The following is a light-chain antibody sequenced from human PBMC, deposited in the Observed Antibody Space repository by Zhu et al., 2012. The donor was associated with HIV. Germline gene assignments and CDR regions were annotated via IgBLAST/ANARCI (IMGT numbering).Light chain of an antibody. V-gene: IGKV3-20*01. J-gene: IGKJ2*01. CDR2: GAS. CDR1: QTVSSSF. CDR3: QRYDNSPYT. Sequence: EIVLTQSPGTLSLSPGERATLSCRASQTVSSSFLAWYQQKPGQAPRLLIYGASNRATGIPDRFSGSGSGTDFTLTISKLKPEDFAVYYCQRYDNSPYTFGQGTKLETK.